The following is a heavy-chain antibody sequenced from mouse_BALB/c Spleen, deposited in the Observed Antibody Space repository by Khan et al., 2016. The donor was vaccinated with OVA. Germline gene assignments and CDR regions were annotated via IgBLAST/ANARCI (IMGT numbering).Heavy chain of an antibody. V-gene: IGHV3-2*02. CDR1: GYSITSDYA. D-gene: IGHD1-1*01. J-gene: IGHJ2*01. CDR3: AKSVTITTLVATALDY. CDR2: ISYSGRT. Sequence: EVQLQESGPGLVKPSQSLSLTCTVTGYSITSDYAWNWIRQFPGNKLEWMGYISYSGRTSYNPSLKSRISITRDTSKNQFFLQLTSVTTEDTATYSCAKSVTITTLVATALDYWGQGTTLTVSS.